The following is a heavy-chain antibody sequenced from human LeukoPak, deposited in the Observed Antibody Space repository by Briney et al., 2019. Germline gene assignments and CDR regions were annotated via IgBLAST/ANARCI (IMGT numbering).Heavy chain of an antibody. V-gene: IGHV1-3*01. CDR3: ARERWHCRVNCYSVYYYALDI. D-gene: IGHD2-15*01. Sequence: GASVNVSFTGSGYTFTNYAVHWVRQAPGQRLEWLGWINPGNGDTKYSQNFQGRVTVTSDTSAATAYVELNSLTSEDTAVYYCARERWHCRVNCYSVYYYALDIWGQGTTVTVSS. J-gene: IGHJ6*02. CDR1: GYTFTNYA. CDR2: INPGNGDT.